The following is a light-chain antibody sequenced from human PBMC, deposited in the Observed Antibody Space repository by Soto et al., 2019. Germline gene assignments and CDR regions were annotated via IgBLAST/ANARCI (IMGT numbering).Light chain of an antibody. Sequence: SALASPGSVRGSTWQSITTSCTGTKYDIGAYNFVSWYQQHPGKAPKLMIYEVSNRPSGVSNRFSGSKSGSTASLTISGLQTEDEADDHCSSYSSSSIPYVFGTGTKVTVL. CDR2: EVS. CDR3: SSYSSSSIPYV. V-gene: IGLV2-14*01. J-gene: IGLJ1*01. CDR1: KYDIGAYNF.